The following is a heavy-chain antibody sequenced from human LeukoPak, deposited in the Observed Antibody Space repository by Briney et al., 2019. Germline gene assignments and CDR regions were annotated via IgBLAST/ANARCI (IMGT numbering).Heavy chain of an antibody. Sequence: PGGSLRLSCAASGCTFTTFVMHWVRQGTEKRLGWVTGIDTAGDIHYPDSVKGRFTISRENAKNSLYLQMNSLRAGDTAVYYCARAGQWFSDAYDIWGQGTMVTVSP. J-gene: IGHJ3*02. CDR1: GCTFTTFV. CDR2: IDTAGDI. V-gene: IGHV3-13*01. D-gene: IGHD3-10*01. CDR3: ARAGQWFSDAYDI.